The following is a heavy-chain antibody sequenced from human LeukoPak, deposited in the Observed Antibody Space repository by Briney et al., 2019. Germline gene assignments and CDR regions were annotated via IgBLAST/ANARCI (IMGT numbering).Heavy chain of an antibody. CDR2: TYYRSKWYT. J-gene: IGHJ4*02. V-gene: IGHV6-1*01. Sequence: SQTLSLTCDISGDSVSSNSAAWNWIRQSPSRVLEWLGRTYYRSKWYTDYAVSVKSRISINPDTSQNQFSLQLNSVTPEDTAVYYCARAASPYYYGSGSYYSRFDYWGQGTLVTVSS. CDR1: GDSVSSNSAA. CDR3: ARAASPYYYGSGSYYSRFDY. D-gene: IGHD3-10*01.